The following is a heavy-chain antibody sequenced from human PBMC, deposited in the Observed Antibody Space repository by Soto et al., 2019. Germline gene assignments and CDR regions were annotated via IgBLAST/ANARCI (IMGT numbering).Heavy chain of an antibody. V-gene: IGHV4-39*01. J-gene: IGHJ4*02. Sequence: QLQLQESGPGLVKPSETLSLTCTVSGGSIITRDYYWAWIRQPPGKGLEWIGNIHHRGTTYYNPTLKSRVTLSVDRSNNQVSLKLNSATPADTAVYYWARQGGNKVDYLGQGTPVTVSS. D-gene: IGHD3-16*01. CDR3: ARQGGNKVDY. CDR1: GGSIITRDYY. CDR2: IHHRGTT.